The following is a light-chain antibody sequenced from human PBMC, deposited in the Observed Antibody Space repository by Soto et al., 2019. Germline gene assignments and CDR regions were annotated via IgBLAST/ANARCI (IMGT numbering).Light chain of an antibody. J-gene: IGLJ2*01. CDR3: SSYTSSNTVV. CDR1: SSDVGGYNY. Sequence: QSALTQPASVSGSPGQSITISCTGTSSDVGGYNYDSWYQQHPGKAPKLMIYDVSNRPSGVSKRFSGSKSGNTASLTISGLQAEDEADYYCSSYTSSNTVVFGGGTKLTVL. V-gene: IGLV2-14*01. CDR2: DVS.